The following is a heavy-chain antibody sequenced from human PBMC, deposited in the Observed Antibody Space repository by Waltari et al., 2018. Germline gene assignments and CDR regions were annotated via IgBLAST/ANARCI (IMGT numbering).Heavy chain of an antibody. D-gene: IGHD5-12*01. J-gene: IGHJ2*01. Sequence: EVQLLESGGGLVQPGGSLRLSWSASGFNFSSSAMSWVRPAPGKGLGWVSAISSGGGSTYYADSVKGRFTISRDSSKNTLYLQMNSLRAEDTAVYYCAKGAYSGYNLYWYFDLWGRSTVVTVSS. V-gene: IGHV3-23*01. CDR3: AKGAYSGYNLYWYFDL. CDR2: ISSGGGST. CDR1: GFNFSSSA.